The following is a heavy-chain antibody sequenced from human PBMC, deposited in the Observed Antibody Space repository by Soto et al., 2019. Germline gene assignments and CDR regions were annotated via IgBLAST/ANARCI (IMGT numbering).Heavy chain of an antibody. Sequence: SETLSLTCDVSGYSITSVHYWGWIRQPPGKALELIGYIYYNEITNYNPSLKSRVTISLDTSMNQFSLRLSSVTAAETAMYYCATGSIYDYAWDPWGQGTLVTVSS. CDR2: IYYNEIT. D-gene: IGHD3-16*01. J-gene: IGHJ5*02. CDR3: ATGSIYDYAWDP. CDR1: GYSITSVHY. V-gene: IGHV4-59*11.